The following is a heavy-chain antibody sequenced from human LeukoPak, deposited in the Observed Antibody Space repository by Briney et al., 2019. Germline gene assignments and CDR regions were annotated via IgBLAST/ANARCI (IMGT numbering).Heavy chain of an antibody. CDR2: ISGSGGST. CDR3: AKDLRATAMAAGYFDY. V-gene: IGHV3-23*01. CDR1: GFTFSSYA. Sequence: PGGSLRLSCAASGFTFSSYAMSWVRQAPGKGLEWVSAISGSGGSTSYADSVKGRFTISRDNSKNTLYLQMNSLRAEDTAVYYCAKDLRATAMAAGYFDYWGQGTLVTVSS. D-gene: IGHD5-18*01. J-gene: IGHJ4*02.